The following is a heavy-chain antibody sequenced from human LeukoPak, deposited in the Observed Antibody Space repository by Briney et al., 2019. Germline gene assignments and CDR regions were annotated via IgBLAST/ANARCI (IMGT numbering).Heavy chain of an antibody. J-gene: IGHJ4*02. V-gene: IGHV3-33*01. Sequence: PGGSLRLSCAASGFTFSSYGMHWVRQAPGKGLEWVAVLWYDGSNKYYTDSVKGRFTISRDNSKNMLYLQMNSLRAEDTAVYYCARDNFFDYWGQGTLVTVSS. CDR3: ARDNFFDY. CDR2: LWYDGSNK. CDR1: GFTFSSYG.